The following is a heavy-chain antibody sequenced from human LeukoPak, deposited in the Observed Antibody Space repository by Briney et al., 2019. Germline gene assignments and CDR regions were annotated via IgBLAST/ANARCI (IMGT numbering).Heavy chain of an antibody. D-gene: IGHD6-19*01. V-gene: IGHV3-23*01. J-gene: IGHJ4*02. CDR3: AKGVAGTFDY. CDR1: GFTFSSYA. Sequence: WGSLRLSCAASGFTFSSYAMSWVRQAPGKGLEWVSAISGSGGSTYYADSVKGRFTISRDNSKNTLYLQMNSLRAEDTAVHYCAKGVAGTFDYWGQGTLVTVSS. CDR2: ISGSGGST.